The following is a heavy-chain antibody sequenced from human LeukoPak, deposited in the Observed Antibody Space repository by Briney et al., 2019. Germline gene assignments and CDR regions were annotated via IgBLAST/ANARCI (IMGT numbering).Heavy chain of an antibody. J-gene: IGHJ6*03. CDR1: GGSMNTYF. D-gene: IGHD2-2*01. Sequence: PSETLSLTCTVSGGSMNTYFWSWIRQPPGKGLEWIGYIYYSGSTNYNPSPKSRVTISVDTSKNQFSLKLSSVTAADTAVYYCARVGYSLGQLLYYFYYMDVWGKGTTVTVSS. CDR3: ARVGYSLGQLLYYFYYMDV. V-gene: IGHV4-59*01. CDR2: IYYSGST.